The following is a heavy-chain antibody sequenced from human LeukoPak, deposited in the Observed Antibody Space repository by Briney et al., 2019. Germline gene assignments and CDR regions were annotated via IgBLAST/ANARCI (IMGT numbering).Heavy chain of an antibody. J-gene: IGHJ5*02. CDR3: AGGDCSGGSCYFDP. V-gene: IGHV1-69*13. D-gene: IGHD2-15*01. Sequence: ASVKVSCKASGGTFSSYAISWVRQAPGQGLEWMGGIIPIFGTANYAQKFQGRVTITADESTSTAYMELSSLRSDDTAVYYCAGGDCSGGSCYFDPWGQGTLVTVSS. CDR1: GGTFSSYA. CDR2: IIPIFGTA.